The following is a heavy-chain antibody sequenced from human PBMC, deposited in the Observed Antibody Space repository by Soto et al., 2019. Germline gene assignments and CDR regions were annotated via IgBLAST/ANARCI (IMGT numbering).Heavy chain of an antibody. V-gene: IGHV3-73*01. CDR3: SPLPGEFSVDS. D-gene: IGHD3-10*01. CDR1: GLTFSGYA. Sequence: PGGSLRLSCAGSGLTFSGYAVHWVRQASGKGLEWVGRIRDKAGSYATAYAASVEGRFTISRDDSKNTAYLQMNSLKTEDTAVYYCSPLPGEFSVDSWGQGTPVTVSS. CDR2: IRDKAGSYAT. J-gene: IGHJ4*02.